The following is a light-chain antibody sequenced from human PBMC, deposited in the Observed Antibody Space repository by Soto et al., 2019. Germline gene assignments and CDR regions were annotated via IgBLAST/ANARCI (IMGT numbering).Light chain of an antibody. CDR2: AAS. J-gene: IGKJ3*01. Sequence: LAQIPGTLVWSPGARATLSCRASQSVGSNAVVWFQQKPGQAPRLLIYAASTRAAAVPDRFTGSGSGTDFALTIRRLEPDGSGVYYCQQYGDSPLTSGPGTKVDIK. V-gene: IGKV3-20*01. CDR1: QSVGSNA. CDR3: QQYGDSPLT.